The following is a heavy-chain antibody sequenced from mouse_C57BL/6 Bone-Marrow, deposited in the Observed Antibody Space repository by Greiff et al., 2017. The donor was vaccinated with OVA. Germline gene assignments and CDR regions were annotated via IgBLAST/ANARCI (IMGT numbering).Heavy chain of an antibody. CDR1: GYTFTSYW. V-gene: IGHV1-59*01. CDR3: ARGYYGPFDY. Sequence: QVQLQHPGAELVRPGTSVKLSCKASGYTFTSYWMHWVKQRPGQGLEWIGVIDPSDSYTNYNQKFKGKATLTVDTSSSTAYMQLSSLTSEDSAVYYCARGYYGPFDYWGQGTTLTVSS. J-gene: IGHJ2*01. CDR2: IDPSDSYT. D-gene: IGHD1-1*01.